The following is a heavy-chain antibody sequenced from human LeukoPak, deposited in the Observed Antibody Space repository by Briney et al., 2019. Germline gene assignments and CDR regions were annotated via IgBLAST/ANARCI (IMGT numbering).Heavy chain of an antibody. CDR2: MYSFGNA. CDR1: EFTVSSTY. J-gene: IGHJ6*02. D-gene: IGHD1-20*01. CDR3: ARGKPVTGTPDYYSYGMDV. Sequence: GGSLRLSCAVSEFTVSSTYMSWVRQAPGKGLEWVSLMYSFGNAYYADSVKGRFTISRDNSKNTLYLQMNSLRAEDTALYYCARGKPVTGTPDYYSYGMDVWGQGTMVTVSS. V-gene: IGHV3-53*01.